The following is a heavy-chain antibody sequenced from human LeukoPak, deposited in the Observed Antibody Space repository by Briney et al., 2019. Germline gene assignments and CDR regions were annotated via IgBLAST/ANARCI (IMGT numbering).Heavy chain of an antibody. CDR1: GGSISSGNYY. D-gene: IGHD1-7*01. CDR3: ARPHNWNYPYYFDY. V-gene: IGHV4-39*01. Sequence: KPSETLSLTCTVSGGSISSGNYYWGWVRQPPGKGLEWIGSMYYSGSTYYNPSLKSRVTISVDTSKNQFSLKLRSVTAADTAVYYCARPHNWNYPYYFDYWGQGTLVTVSS. CDR2: MYYSGST. J-gene: IGHJ4*02.